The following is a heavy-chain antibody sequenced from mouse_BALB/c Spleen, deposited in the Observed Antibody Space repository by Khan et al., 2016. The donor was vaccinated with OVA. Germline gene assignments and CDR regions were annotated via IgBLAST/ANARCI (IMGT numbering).Heavy chain of an antibody. V-gene: IGHV5-9*03. CDR3: ARSNYGNFAY. J-gene: IGHJ3*01. CDR1: GFTFSSYT. Sequence: EVQLQESGGGLVKPGGSLKLSCAASGFTFSSYTMSWIRQTPEKRLEWVATISSGGDNTYYPDSVKGRFTISRDNAKNNLYLQMSSLRSEDTALYSCARSNYGNFAYWGQGTLVTVSA. CDR2: ISSGGDNT. D-gene: IGHD2-1*01.